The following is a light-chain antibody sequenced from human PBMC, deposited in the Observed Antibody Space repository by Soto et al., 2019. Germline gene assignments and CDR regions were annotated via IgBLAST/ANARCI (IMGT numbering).Light chain of an antibody. V-gene: IGKV3-11*01. Sequence: EIVLTQSPATLSLSPGERATLSCRASQSVNTFLVWYQQRPGQAPRLLLHDASHRAAGIPARFSGSGFGTDFTLTISSLEPEDAAVYYCQQRSNWPPITFGQGTRLEIK. CDR2: DAS. CDR3: QQRSNWPPIT. J-gene: IGKJ5*01. CDR1: QSVNTF.